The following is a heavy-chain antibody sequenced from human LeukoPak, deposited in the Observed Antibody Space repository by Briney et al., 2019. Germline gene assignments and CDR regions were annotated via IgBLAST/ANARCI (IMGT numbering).Heavy chain of an antibody. CDR3: ARGRYGGNSDFDY. D-gene: IGHD4-23*01. V-gene: IGHV4-59*01. CDR2: IYYSGST. Sequence: PSETLSLTCTVSGGSISSYYWSWIRQPPGKGLEWIGYIYYSGSTNYNPSLKSRVTISVDTSKNQFSLKLSSVTAADTAVYYCARGRYGGNSDFDYWGQGTLVTVSS. CDR1: GGSISSYY. J-gene: IGHJ4*02.